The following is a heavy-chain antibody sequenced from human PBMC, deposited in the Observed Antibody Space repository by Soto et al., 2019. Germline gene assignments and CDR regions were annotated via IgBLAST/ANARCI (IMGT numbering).Heavy chain of an antibody. V-gene: IGHV1-2*04. CDR2: INPNSGGT. D-gene: IGHD1-26*01. CDR3: ARDKEGEWEPHAPFAY. CDR1: GYTFTGYY. J-gene: IGHJ4*02. Sequence: ASVKVSCKASGYTFTGYYMHWVRQAPGQGLEWMGWINPNSGGTNYAQKFQGWVTMTRDTSISTAYMELSRLRSDDTAVYYCARDKEGEWEPHAPFAYWGQGTLVTVSS.